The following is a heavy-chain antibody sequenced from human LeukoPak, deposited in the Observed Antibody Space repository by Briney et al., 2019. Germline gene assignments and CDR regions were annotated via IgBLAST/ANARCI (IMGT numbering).Heavy chain of an antibody. D-gene: IGHD4-17*01. J-gene: IGHJ4*02. CDR1: GASISSGGYS. V-gene: IGHV4-30-2*01. CDR3: ARKKDYGDYVDY. CDR2: IYHSGNT. Sequence: SQTLSLTCAVSGASISSGGYSWNWIRLPPGKGLEWIANIYHSGNTYYNPSLRRRVTISVDTSKTQFSLMLSSVTAADTPLYYCARKKDYGDYVDYWGQGTLVTVSS.